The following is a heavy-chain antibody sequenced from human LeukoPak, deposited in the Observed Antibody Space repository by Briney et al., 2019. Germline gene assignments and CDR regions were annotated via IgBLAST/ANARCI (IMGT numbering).Heavy chain of an antibody. J-gene: IGHJ3*02. CDR2: IYYSGST. CDR1: GGSISSSSYY. Sequence: SETLSLTCTVSGGSISSSSYYWGWIRQPPGEGLEWIGSIYYSGSTYYNPSLKSRVTISVDKSKNQFSLKLSSVTAADTAVYYCARSVVLEDAFDIWGQGTMVTVSS. D-gene: IGHD3-3*02. V-gene: IGHV4-39*07. CDR3: ARSVVLEDAFDI.